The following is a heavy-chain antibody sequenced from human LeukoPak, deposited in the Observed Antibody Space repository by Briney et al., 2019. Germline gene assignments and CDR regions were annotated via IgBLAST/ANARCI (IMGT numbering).Heavy chain of an antibody. Sequence: SETLSLTCTVSGGSISSYYWSWIRQPPGKGLEWIGYIYYSGSTNYNPSLKSRVTISVDTSKNQFSLKLSSVTAADTAVYYCARGVGTKLVKWFDPWGQGTLVTVSS. CDR3: ARGVGTKLVKWFDP. D-gene: IGHD6-6*01. V-gene: IGHV4-59*01. J-gene: IGHJ5*02. CDR1: GGSISSYY. CDR2: IYYSGST.